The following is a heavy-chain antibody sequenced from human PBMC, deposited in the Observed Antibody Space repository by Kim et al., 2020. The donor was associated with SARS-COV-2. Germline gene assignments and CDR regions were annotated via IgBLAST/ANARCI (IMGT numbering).Heavy chain of an antibody. CDR3: ARVKAGAFDI. CDR2: ST. D-gene: IGHD6-13*01. Sequence: STYYADSVGGRFTISRDNSKNTLYLQMNSRRAEDTAVYYCARVKAGAFDIWGQGTMVTVSS. J-gene: IGHJ3*02. V-gene: IGHV3-53*01.